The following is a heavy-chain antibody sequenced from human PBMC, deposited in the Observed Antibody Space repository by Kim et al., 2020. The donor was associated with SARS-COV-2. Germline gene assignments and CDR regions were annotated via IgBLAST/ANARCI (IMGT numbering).Heavy chain of an antibody. D-gene: IGHD2-15*01. V-gene: IGHV4-39*01. CDR1: GGSISSSSYY. CDR3: ASTETGGYCSGGSCYSGGFDP. CDR2: IYYSGST. Sequence: SETLSLTCTVSGGSISSSSYYWGWIRQPPGKGLEWIGSIYYSGSTYYNPSLKSRVTISVDTSKNQFSLKLSSVTAADTAVYYCASTETGGYCSGGSCYSGGFDPWGQGTLVTVSS. J-gene: IGHJ5*02.